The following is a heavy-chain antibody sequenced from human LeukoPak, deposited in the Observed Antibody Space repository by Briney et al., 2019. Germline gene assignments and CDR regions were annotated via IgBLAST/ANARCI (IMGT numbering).Heavy chain of an antibody. V-gene: IGHV1-69*05. D-gene: IGHD3-22*01. J-gene: IGHJ4*02. CDR3: ATHYYDSSGYSDC. CDR1: GGTFSSYA. Sequence: ASVKVSCKASGGTFSSYAISWVRQAPGQGLEWMGGIIPIFGTANYAQKFQGRVTITTDESTSTAYMELSSLRSEDTAVYYCATHYYDSSGYSDCWGQGTLVTVSS. CDR2: IIPIFGTA.